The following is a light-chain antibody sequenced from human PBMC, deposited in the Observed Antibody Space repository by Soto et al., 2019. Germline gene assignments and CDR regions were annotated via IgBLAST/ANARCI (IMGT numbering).Light chain of an antibody. CDR2: EVS. CDR1: SSDVGGYNY. Sequence: QSALTQPASVSGSPGQSITISCTGTSSDVGGYNYVSWCQQHPGKAPKLMIYEVSNRPSGVSNRFSGSKSGNTASLTISGLQAEDEADYYCSSYTRNSTLVFGGGTKLTVL. J-gene: IGLJ2*01. V-gene: IGLV2-14*01. CDR3: SSYTRNSTLV.